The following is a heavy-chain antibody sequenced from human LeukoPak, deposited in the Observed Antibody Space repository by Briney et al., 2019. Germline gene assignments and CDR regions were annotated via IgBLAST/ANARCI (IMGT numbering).Heavy chain of an antibody. D-gene: IGHD4-17*01. CDR3: ARVGHGSDYGDELDY. V-gene: IGHV1-24*01. CDR2: FDPEDGET. J-gene: IGHJ4*02. CDR1: GYTLTELS. Sequence: ASVKVSCKVSGYTLTELSMHWVRQAPGKGLEWMGGFDPEDGETIYAQKFRGRVTMTEDTSTDTAYMELSSLRSEDTAVYYCARVGHGSDYGDELDYWGQGTLVTVSS.